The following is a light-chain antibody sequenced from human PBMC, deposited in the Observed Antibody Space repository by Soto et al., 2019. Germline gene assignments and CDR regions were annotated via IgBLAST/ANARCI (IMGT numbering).Light chain of an antibody. J-gene: IGKJ3*01. CDR1: QTVNSPY. CDR3: YQHEISPPT. V-gene: IGKV3-20*01. Sequence: EIVLTQSPGTLSLSPGERGILSCRTSQTVNSPYLAWYQQKPGQAPRLLISGTSTRATGIPDRFSVSGSGTEFTLTISRLESEDFAVYYCYQHEISPPTVGPGTKVDIK. CDR2: GTS.